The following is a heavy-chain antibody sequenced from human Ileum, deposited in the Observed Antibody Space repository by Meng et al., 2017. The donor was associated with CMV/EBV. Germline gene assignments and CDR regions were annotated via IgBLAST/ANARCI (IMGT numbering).Heavy chain of an antibody. CDR3: AKNPVTGTWVYFDS. J-gene: IGHJ4*02. D-gene: IGHD1-7*01. CDR2: IGGSDGLT. CDR1: VFIFSNYA. V-gene: IGHV3-23*01. Sequence: GGSLRLSCAASVFIFSNYAMSWVRQAPGKGLEWVSSIGGSDGLTYYADSVRGRFTISRDNSKNTLSLQLSSLGVEDTAVYYCAKNPVTGTWVYFDSWGQGALVTVSS.